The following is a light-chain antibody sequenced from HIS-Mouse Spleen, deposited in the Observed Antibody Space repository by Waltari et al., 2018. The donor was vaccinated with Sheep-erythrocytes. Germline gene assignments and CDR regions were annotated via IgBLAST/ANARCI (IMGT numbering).Light chain of an antibody. CDR1: SSDVGGYYL. J-gene: IGLJ1*01. V-gene: IGLV2-11*01. CDR2: DVS. CDR3: CSYAGSYNHV. Sequence: QSALTQPRSVSGSPGQSVTISCPGTSSDVGGYYLVSWYQQHPGKAPKLMIYDVSKRPSGVPDRFSGSKSGNTASLTISGLQAEDEADYYCCSYAGSYNHVFATGTKVTVL.